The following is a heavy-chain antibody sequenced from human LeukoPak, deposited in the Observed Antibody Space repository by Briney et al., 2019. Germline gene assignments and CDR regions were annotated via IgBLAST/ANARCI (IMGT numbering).Heavy chain of an antibody. V-gene: IGHV3-48*04. D-gene: IGHD6-13*01. CDR3: ARGRGGYSSSWLDY. J-gene: IGHJ4*02. Sequence: GGSLRLSCAASGFTFSSYSMNWVRQAPGKGLEWVSYISSSSSTIYYADSVKGRFTISRDNAKNSLYLQMNSLRAEDTAVYYCARGRGGYSSSWLDYWGQGTLVTVSS. CDR2: ISSSSSTI. CDR1: GFTFSSYS.